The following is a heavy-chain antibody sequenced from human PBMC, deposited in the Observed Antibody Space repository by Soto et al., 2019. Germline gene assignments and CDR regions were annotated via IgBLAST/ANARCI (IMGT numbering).Heavy chain of an antibody. Sequence: PGGSLRLSCAASGFTVSSNYMSWVRQAPGKGLEWVSVIYSGGSTYYADSVKGRFTISRHNSKNTLYLQMNSLRAEDTAVYYCARSTYYYDSSGYPTPKYYFDYWGQGTLVTVSS. CDR3: ARSTYYYDSSGYPTPKYYFDY. D-gene: IGHD3-22*01. CDR2: IYSGGST. V-gene: IGHV3-53*04. J-gene: IGHJ4*02. CDR1: GFTVSSNY.